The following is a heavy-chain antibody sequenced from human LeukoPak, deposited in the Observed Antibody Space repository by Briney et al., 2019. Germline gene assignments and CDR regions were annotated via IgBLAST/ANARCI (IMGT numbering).Heavy chain of an antibody. CDR2: MIPIFGTA. D-gene: IGHD2-2*01. Sequence: SVKVSCKASGGTFTSYAISWVRQAPGQGREWMGGMIPIFGTANYAQKFQGRVTITTDESTSTAYMELSSLRSEDTAVYYCASGKAGGGPAAPCCRDYWGQGTLVTVSS. CDR3: ASGKAGGGPAAPCCRDY. CDR1: GGTFTSYA. V-gene: IGHV1-69*05. J-gene: IGHJ4*02.